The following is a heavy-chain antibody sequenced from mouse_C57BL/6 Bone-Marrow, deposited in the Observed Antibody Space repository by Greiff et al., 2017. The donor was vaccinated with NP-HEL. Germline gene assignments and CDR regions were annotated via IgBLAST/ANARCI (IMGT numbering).Heavy chain of an antibody. CDR1: GFSFNTYA. Sequence: EVQLVESGGGLVQPKGSLKLSCAASGFSFNTYAMNWVRQAPGKGLEWVARIRSKSNNYATYYADSVKDRFTISRDDSESMLYLQMNNLKTEDTAMYYCVGHLGGYYVTFAYWGQGTLVTVSA. CDR2: IRSKSNNYAT. D-gene: IGHD2-3*01. J-gene: IGHJ3*01. CDR3: VGHLGGYYVTFAY. V-gene: IGHV10-1*01.